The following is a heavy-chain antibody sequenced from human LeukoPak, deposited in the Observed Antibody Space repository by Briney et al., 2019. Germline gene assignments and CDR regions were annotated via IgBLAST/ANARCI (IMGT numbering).Heavy chain of an antibody. CDR3: ARPGLYCSGGSCYPFES. J-gene: IGHJ4*02. CDR1: GFTLSRHS. D-gene: IGHD2-15*01. CDR2: ISSSSSYI. V-gene: IGHV3-21*01. Sequence: GGSLRLSCVTSGFTLSRHSMNWVRQAPGKGLEWVSSISSSSSYIYYADSVKGRFTVSRDNAKNSLYLQMNSLRVDDTAVYYCARPGLYCSGGSCYPFESWGQGTLVTVSS.